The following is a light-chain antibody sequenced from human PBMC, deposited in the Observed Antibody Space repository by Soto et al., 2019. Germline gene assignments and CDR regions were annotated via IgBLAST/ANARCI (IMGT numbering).Light chain of an antibody. CDR3: SSYTSSSTLHV. V-gene: IGLV2-14*01. Sequence: QSALTQPASVSGSPGQSITISCAGTSSDIGGYNYVSWYQQHPGKAPKVMIYEVSNRPSGVSNRFSGSKSGNTASLTISGLQAEDEADYYCSSYTSSSTLHVFGSGTK. CDR1: SSDIGGYNY. J-gene: IGLJ1*01. CDR2: EVS.